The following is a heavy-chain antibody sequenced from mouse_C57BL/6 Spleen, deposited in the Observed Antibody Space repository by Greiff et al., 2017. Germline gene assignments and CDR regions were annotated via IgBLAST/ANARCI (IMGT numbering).Heavy chain of an antibody. D-gene: IGHD4-1*01. V-gene: IGHV1-80*01. CDR2: IYPGDGDT. Sequence: QVQLQQSGAELVKPGASVKISCKASGYAFSSYWMNWVKQRPGRGLEWIGQIYPGDGDTNYNGKFKGKATLTADKSSSTAYMQLSSLTSEDSAVYFCARSSRNWGGGYWGQGTTLTVSS. CDR1: GYAFSSYW. CDR3: ARSSRNWGGGY. J-gene: IGHJ2*01.